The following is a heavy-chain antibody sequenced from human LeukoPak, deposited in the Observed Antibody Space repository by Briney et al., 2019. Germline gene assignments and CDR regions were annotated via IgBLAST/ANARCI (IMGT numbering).Heavy chain of an antibody. Sequence: SETLSLTCAVSGGSFSGYYWSWIRQPPGKGLEWIGEINHSGSTNYNPSLKSRVTISVDTSKNQFSLKLSSVTAADTAVYYCARLRIQLWGDYYYYMDVWGKGTTVTVSS. CDR2: INHSGST. J-gene: IGHJ6*03. CDR3: ARLRIQLWGDYYYYMDV. V-gene: IGHV4-34*01. CDR1: GGSFSGYY. D-gene: IGHD5-18*01.